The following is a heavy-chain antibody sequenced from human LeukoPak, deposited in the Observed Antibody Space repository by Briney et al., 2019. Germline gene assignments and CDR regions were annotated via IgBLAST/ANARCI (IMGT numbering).Heavy chain of an antibody. D-gene: IGHD1-26*01. CDR1: GFTFSTYA. Sequence: PGGSLRLSCAASGFTFSTYAMSWVRQAPGKGLEWVSAISGSGGSTYYADSVKGRFTISRDNSKNTLYLQMNNLRAEDTAVYYCAKAGSIRFDYWGQGTLVTVSS. CDR3: AKAGSIRFDY. V-gene: IGHV3-23*01. CDR2: ISGSGGST. J-gene: IGHJ4*02.